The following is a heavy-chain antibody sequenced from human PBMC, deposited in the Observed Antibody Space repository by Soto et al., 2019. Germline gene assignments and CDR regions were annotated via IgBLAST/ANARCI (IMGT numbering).Heavy chain of an antibody. CDR2: ITPSSNYI. J-gene: IGHJ4*02. CDR1: GFTFSSYT. Sequence: EVQLVESGGGLVKPGGPLRLSCAASGFTFSSYTMNWVRQAPGKGLEWVSSITPSSNYIYYADSVKGRFTISRDNAKNSLYLQMNSLRAEDTAVYYCHCSSFVWGQGALVTVSS. V-gene: IGHV3-21*06. CDR3: HCSSFV. D-gene: IGHD6-6*01.